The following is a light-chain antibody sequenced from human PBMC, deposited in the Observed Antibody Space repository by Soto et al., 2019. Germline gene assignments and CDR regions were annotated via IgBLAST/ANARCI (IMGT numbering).Light chain of an antibody. Sequence: ELTQPPSVSVAPGQTARISCGGNNIGSKSVNWYQQKPGQAPVVVVYDDTDRPSGIPERFSGSNSGHTAILTISGVDAGDEADYYCQVWDRSNEQGVFGAGTKVTVL. CDR3: QVWDRSNEQGV. V-gene: IGLV3-21*02. CDR2: DDT. J-gene: IGLJ1*01. CDR1: NIGSKS.